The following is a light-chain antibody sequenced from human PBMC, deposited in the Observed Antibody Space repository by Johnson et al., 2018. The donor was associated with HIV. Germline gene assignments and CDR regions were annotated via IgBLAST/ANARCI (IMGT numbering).Light chain of an antibody. CDR2: ENN. J-gene: IGLJ1*01. CDR1: SSNIGNNY. Sequence: HSVLTQPPSVSAAPGQKVTISCSGSSSNIGNNYVSWYQQLPGTAPKLLIYENNKRPSGIPDRFSGSKSGTSATLGITGLQTGDEAQYDCGTWDSSLSAYVCGTGSKVTVL. CDR3: GTWDSSLSAYV. V-gene: IGLV1-51*02.